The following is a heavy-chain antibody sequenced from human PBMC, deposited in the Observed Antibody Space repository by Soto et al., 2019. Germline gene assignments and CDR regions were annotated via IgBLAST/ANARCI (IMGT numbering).Heavy chain of an antibody. Sequence: PETPPVTSPVYRQSIRGFPWSWIRKSAGKGLEWIGRIYATGTTDYNPSLKSRVMMSVDTSKKQFSLKLRSVTAADTAVYYCVRDGTKTLRDWFDPWGQG. CDR3: VRDGTKTLRDWFDP. J-gene: IGHJ5*02. CDR2: IYATGTT. V-gene: IGHV4-4*07. D-gene: IGHD1-1*01. CDR1: RQSIRGFP.